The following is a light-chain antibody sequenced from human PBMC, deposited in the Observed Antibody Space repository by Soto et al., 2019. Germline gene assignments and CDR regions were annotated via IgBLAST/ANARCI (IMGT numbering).Light chain of an antibody. V-gene: IGKV4-1*01. Sequence: DIVMTQSPESLAVSLGERATINCKSSQSVLSNSNNKNYLAWYQQKPGQPPKLLIYWASTRESGVPDRFSGSGSGTDFTLTISSLQAGDVAVYYCQQYYAIPYTFGQGTKLEIK. CDR3: QQYYAIPYT. CDR1: QSVLSNSNNKNY. J-gene: IGKJ2*01. CDR2: WAS.